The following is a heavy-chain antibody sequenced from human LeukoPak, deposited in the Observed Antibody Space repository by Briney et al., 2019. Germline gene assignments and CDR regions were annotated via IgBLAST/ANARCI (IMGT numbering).Heavy chain of an antibody. CDR3: ARRYYDSSGYDASVIGAFDI. J-gene: IGHJ3*02. Sequence: PSQTLSLTCTVSGGSISSGSYYWSWIRQPAGKGLEWIGRIYYSGSTNYNPSLKSRVTISVDTSKNQFSLKLSSVTAADTAVYYCARRYYDSSGYDASVIGAFDIWGQGTMVTVSS. V-gene: IGHV4-61*02. CDR1: GGSISSGSYY. CDR2: IYYSGST. D-gene: IGHD3-22*01.